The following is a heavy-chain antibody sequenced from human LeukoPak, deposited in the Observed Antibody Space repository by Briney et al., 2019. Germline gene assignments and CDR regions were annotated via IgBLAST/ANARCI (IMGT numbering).Heavy chain of an antibody. CDR2: IKQDGSEK. D-gene: IGHD3-22*01. CDR1: GFTFSSYW. J-gene: IGHJ4*02. V-gene: IGHV3-7*01. CDR3: AGLGAYYYDSSGYYYGDY. Sequence: QTGGSLRLSCAASGFTFSSYWMSWVRQAPGKGLEWVANIKQDGSEKYYVDSVEGRFTISRDNAKNSLYLQMNSLRAEDTAVYYCAGLGAYYYDSSGYYYGDYWGQGTLVTVSS.